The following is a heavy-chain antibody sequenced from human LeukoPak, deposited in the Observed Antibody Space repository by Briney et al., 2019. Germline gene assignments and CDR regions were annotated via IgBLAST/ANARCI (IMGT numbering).Heavy chain of an antibody. V-gene: IGHV4-34*01. CDR1: GGSFSGCY. CDR3: ARVRYYFDY. J-gene: IGHJ4*02. CDR2: INHSGST. Sequence: PSETLSLTCAVYGGSFSGCYWSWIRQPPGKGLEWIGEINHSGSTNYNPSLKSRVTISVDTSKNQFSLKLSSVTAADTAVYYCARVRYYFDYWGQGTLVTVSS.